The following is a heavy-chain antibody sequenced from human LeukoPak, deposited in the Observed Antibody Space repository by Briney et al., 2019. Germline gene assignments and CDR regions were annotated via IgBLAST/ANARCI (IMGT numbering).Heavy chain of an antibody. CDR3: ATYSSLDY. CDR2: IRFDGSDA. J-gene: IGHJ4*02. V-gene: IGHV3-30*02. Sequence: GGSLRLSCAASAFTFSTYGMHWVRQAPGKGLEWVAFIRFDGSDAYYADSVKGRPTISRDNSKNTLFLQMHSLRVEDTAVYYCATYSSLDYWGQGILVTVSS. CDR1: AFTFSTYG. D-gene: IGHD3-22*01.